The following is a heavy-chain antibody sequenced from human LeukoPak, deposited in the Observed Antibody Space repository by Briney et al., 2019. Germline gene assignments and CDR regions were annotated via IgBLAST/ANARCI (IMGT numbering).Heavy chain of an antibody. J-gene: IGHJ4*02. CDR2: IYYSGRN. V-gene: IGHV4-39*01. CDR1: GGSISSSSYY. D-gene: IGHD5-24*01. Sequence: SETLSLTCTVSGGSISSSSYYWGWIRPPPGRGLEWIESIYYSGRNYYTPSFRSRVTIPVDKPKHQFSLKLSSVTAADTVVYYCARGRWYPNNWGQGTLVTVSS. CDR3: ARGRWYPNN.